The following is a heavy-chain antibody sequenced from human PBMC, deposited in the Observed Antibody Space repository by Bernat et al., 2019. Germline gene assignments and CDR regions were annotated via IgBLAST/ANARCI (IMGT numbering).Heavy chain of an antibody. CDR2: IWYDGSNK. D-gene: IGHD4-17*01. V-gene: IGHV3-33*01. J-gene: IGHJ4*02. CDR3: ARDPDYGDYTYYFDY. CDR1: GFTFSSYG. Sequence: QVHLVESGGGVVQPGRSLRLSCAASGFTFSSYGMHWVRQAPGKGLEWVALIWYDGSNKYYADSVKGRFTISRDNSKSTLSLQMNSLSAEDTAVYYCARDPDYGDYTYYFDYWGQGTLVTVSS.